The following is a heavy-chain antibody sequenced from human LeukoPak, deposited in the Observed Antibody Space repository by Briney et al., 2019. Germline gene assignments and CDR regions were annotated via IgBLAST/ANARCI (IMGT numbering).Heavy chain of an antibody. V-gene: IGHV3-33*06. D-gene: IGHD6-13*01. Sequence: GGSLRLSWAASGFTFSSYGMHWVRQAPGKGLEWVAVIWYDGSNKYYADSVKGRFTISRDNSKNTLYLQMNSLTAEDTAVYYCAKDLGSSWGQGTLVTVSS. CDR1: GFTFSSYG. CDR2: IWYDGSNK. CDR3: AKDLGSS. J-gene: IGHJ4*02.